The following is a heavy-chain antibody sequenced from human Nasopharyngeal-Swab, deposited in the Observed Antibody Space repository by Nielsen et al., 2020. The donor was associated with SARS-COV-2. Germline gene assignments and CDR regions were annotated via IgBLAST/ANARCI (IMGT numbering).Heavy chain of an antibody. Sequence: GGSLRLSCTGSGYTFSNYAISWVRQAPGQGLEWVSTVDYDGVRTHYADSVEGRFIISRDNSKNTLYLQMNSLRAEDTAVYYCAKPHLGQQLVVYYFDYWGQGTLVTVSS. CDR1: GYTFSNYA. J-gene: IGHJ4*02. V-gene: IGHV3-23*01. CDR2: VDYDGVRT. CDR3: AKPHLGQQLVVYYFDY. D-gene: IGHD6-13*01.